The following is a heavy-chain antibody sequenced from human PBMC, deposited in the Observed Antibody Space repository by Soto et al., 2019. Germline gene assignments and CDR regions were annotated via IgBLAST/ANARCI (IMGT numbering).Heavy chain of an antibody. CDR3: ASDELGYCSSTSRYGRSYYYYMDV. CDR2: IIPILGIA. V-gene: IGHV1-69*02. J-gene: IGHJ6*03. D-gene: IGHD2-2*01. CDR1: GGTFSSYT. Sequence: QVQLVQSGAEVKKPGSSVKVSCNASGGTFSSYTISWVRQAPGQGLEWMGRIIPILGIANYAQKFQGRVTITADKSTSTAYMELSSLRSEDTAVYYCASDELGYCSSTSRYGRSYYYYMDVWGKGTTVTVSS.